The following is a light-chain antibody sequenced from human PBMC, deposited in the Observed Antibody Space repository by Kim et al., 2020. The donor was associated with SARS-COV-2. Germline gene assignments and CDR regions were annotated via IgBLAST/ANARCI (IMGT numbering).Light chain of an antibody. CDR2: GAS. CDR1: QSVGSN. J-gene: IGKJ1*01. Sequence: VSPGERAALSCRASQSVGSNLAWYQQRPGQAPRLLIYGASSRATGIPARFSGSGAGTEFTLSISSLQSEDSAIYYCQQYNIWPRTFGQGTKVEIK. CDR3: QQYNIWPRT. V-gene: IGKV3D-15*01.